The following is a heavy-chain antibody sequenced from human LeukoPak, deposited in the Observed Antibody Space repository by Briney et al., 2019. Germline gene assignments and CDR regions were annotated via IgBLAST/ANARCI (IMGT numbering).Heavy chain of an antibody. V-gene: IGHV4-59*01. D-gene: IGHD6-13*01. CDR3: ARDLGIAAAGRGWFDP. CDR2: IYYSGST. CDR1: GGSISSYY. J-gene: IGHJ5*02. Sequence: SSETLSLTCTVSGGSISSYYWSWIRQPPGKGLEWIGYIYYSGSTNYNPSLKSRVTISVDTSKNQFSLKLSSVTAADTAVYYCARDLGIAAAGRGWFDPWGQGTLVTVS.